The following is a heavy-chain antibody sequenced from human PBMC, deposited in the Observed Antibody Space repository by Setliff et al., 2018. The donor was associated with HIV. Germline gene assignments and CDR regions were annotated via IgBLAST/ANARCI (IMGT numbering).Heavy chain of an antibody. CDR2: IYYSGTT. CDR3: ARHDCGGDRSINWFDP. V-gene: IGHV4-61*01. D-gene: IGHD2-21*02. Sequence: SETLSLTCTVSGDSVSSASYYWSWIRQPPGKGLEWIGYIYYSGTTKYNPSLKSRVTISVDTSKNQFSLKLSSVTAADTAVYYCARHDCGGDRSINWFDPWGQGTLVTVSS. J-gene: IGHJ5*02. CDR1: GDSVSSASYY.